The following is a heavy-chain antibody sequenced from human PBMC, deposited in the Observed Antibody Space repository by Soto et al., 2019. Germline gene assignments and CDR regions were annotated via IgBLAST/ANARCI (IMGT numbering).Heavy chain of an antibody. CDR1: GFPFNNAW. V-gene: IGHV3-15*01. J-gene: IGHJ4*02. CDR2: IKSETDGGTT. CDR3: TTYDYIWVNERYRWAY. D-gene: IGHD3-16*02. Sequence: EVQLVESGGGVVKPGGSLRLSCAASGFPFNNAWMSWVRQAPGGGLEWVARIKSETDGGTTDYAAPVEGRFTISRDDSSNTLDLQMNSLKTEDTAVYYCTTYDYIWVNERYRWAYWGQGALVAVSS.